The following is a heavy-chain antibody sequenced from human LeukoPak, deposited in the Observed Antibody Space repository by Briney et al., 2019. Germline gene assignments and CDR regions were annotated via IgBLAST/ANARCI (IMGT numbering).Heavy chain of an antibody. J-gene: IGHJ4*02. CDR2: INPSGGST. CDR1: GYSFTSYY. D-gene: IGHD3-22*01. V-gene: IGHV1-46*01. CDR3: ARDRDPYYDCTGYYYDH. Sequence: GASVKVSCKASGYSFTSYYLHWVRQAPGQGLEWMGVINPSGGSTNYAQKFQGRVTMTSDTSTSTVYMELSSLRSEDTAVYFCARDRDPYYDCTGYYYDHWGQGTLVTVSS.